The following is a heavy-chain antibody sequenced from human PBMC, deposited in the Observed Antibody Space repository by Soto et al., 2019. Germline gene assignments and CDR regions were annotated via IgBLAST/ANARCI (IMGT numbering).Heavy chain of an antibody. CDR2: ISSSSSYI. J-gene: IGHJ5*02. Sequence: PGGSLRLSCAASGFNFSSYRMNWVRQAPGRGLEWVSSISSSSSYIYYADSVKGRFTVSRDNSKNTLYLQMNSLRAEDTAVYYCAKEHVLRYFEFDPWGQGTLVTVSS. D-gene: IGHD3-9*01. CDR3: AKEHVLRYFEFDP. CDR1: GFNFSSYR. V-gene: IGHV3-21*01.